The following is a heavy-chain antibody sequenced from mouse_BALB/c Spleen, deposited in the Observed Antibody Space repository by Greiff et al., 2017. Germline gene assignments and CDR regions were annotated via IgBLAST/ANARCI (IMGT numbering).Heavy chain of an antibody. Sequence: QVQLKQSGAELVRPGTSVKISCKASGYTFTNYWLGWVKQRPGHGLEWIGDIYPGGGYTNYNEKFKGKATLTADTSSSTAYMQLSSLTSEDSAVYYCASPRQLGLRSFDYWGQGTTLTVSS. D-gene: IGHD3-2*01. CDR3: ASPRQLGLRSFDY. CDR2: IYPGGGYT. CDR1: GYTFTNYW. J-gene: IGHJ2*01. V-gene: IGHV1-63*02.